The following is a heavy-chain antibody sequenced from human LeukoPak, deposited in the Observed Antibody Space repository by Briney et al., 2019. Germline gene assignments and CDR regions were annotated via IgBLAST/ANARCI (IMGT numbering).Heavy chain of an antibody. V-gene: IGHV4-59*01. D-gene: IGHD4/OR15-4a*01. CDR2: IYYSGST. J-gene: IGHJ6*03. Sequence: SETLSLTCTVSGGSISSYYWSWIRQPSGKGLEWIGYIYYSGSTNYNPSLKSRVTISVDTSKNQFSLKLSSVTAADTAVYYCARRASDYGPGPNYYYYYYMDVWGKGTTVTISS. CDR1: GGSISSYY. CDR3: ARRASDYGPGPNYYYYYYMDV.